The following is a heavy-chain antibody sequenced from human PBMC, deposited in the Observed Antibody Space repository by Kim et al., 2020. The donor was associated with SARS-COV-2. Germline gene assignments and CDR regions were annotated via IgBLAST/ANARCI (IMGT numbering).Heavy chain of an antibody. Sequence: ASVKVSCKVSGYTLTELSMHWVRQAPGKGLEWMGGFDPEDGETIYAQKFQGRVTMTEDTSTDTAYMELSSLRSEDTAVYYCATGVAVAGTPSDYYFHYGMDGWGQGPTVTASS. D-gene: IGHD6-19*01. J-gene: IGHJ6*02. V-gene: IGHV1-24*01. CDR3: ATGVAVAGTPSDYYFHYGMDG. CDR1: GYTLTELS. CDR2: FDPEDGET.